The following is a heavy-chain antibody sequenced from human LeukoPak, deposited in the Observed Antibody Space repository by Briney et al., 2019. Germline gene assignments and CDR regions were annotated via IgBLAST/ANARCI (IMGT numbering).Heavy chain of an antibody. D-gene: IGHD6-19*01. CDR3: ASSGYSSGWSKRDYYYYYYMDV. J-gene: IGHJ6*03. CDR1: GGTFSSYA. CDR2: TIPIFGTA. V-gene: IGHV1-69*13. Sequence: ASVKVACKASGGTFSSYAISWVRQAPGQGLEWMGGTIPIFGTANYAQKFQGRVTITADESTSTAYMELSSPRSEDTAVYYCASSGYSSGWSKRDYYYYYYMDVWGKGTTVTISS.